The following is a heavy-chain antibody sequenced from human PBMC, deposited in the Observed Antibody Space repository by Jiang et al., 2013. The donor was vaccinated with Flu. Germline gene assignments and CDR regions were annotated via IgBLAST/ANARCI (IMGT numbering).Heavy chain of an antibody. CDR2: IYYSGST. J-gene: IGHJ4*02. CDR3: ASQRDGYNYY. D-gene: IGHD5-24*01. CDR1: GGSISSYY. V-gene: IGHV4-59*01. Sequence: GPGLVKPSETLSLTCTVSGGSISSYYWSWIRQPPGKGLEWIGYIYYSGSTNYNPSLKSRVTISVDTSKNQFSLKLSSVTAADTAVYYCASQRDGYNYYWGQGTLVTVSS.